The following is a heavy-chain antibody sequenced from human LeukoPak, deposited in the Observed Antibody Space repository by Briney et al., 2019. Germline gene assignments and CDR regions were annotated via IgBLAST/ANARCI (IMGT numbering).Heavy chain of an antibody. CDR2: IYYSGIP. J-gene: IGHJ4*02. Sequence: SETLSLTCTVSGGSISGGDYYWSWIRQTPGKGLEWIGYIYYSGIPYYNPSLRSRVTISRDTSKNQFSLRLSSVTAVDTAVYYCARDADLGSEVWGPGTLVTVSS. CDR1: GGSISGGDYY. V-gene: IGHV4-30-4*01. D-gene: IGHD3-10*01. CDR3: ARDADLGSEV.